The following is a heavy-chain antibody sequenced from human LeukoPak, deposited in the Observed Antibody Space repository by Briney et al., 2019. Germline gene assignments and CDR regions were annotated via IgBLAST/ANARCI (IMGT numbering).Heavy chain of an antibody. J-gene: IGHJ4*02. CDR1: GFTFSTYS. CDR2: ISSSGGTI. D-gene: IGHD3-3*01. V-gene: IGHV3-48*04. Sequence: GGSLRLSCAASGFTFSTYSMNWVRQAPGKGLEWVSYISSSGGTIYYADSVKGRFTISRDNAKNSLYLQMNSLGAEDTAVYYFARPSSVLDMGIIPFDFWGQGTLVSVSS. CDR3: ARPSSVLDMGIIPFDF.